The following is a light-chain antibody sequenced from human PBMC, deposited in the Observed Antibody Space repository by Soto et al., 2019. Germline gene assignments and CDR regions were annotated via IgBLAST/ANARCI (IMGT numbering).Light chain of an antibody. CDR3: VQALQSPPWT. CDR1: QSLLHSNGYNY. V-gene: IGKV2-28*01. J-gene: IGKJ1*01. CDR2: LGS. Sequence: DIVVTQSPLTLPVTPGETASISCRSSQSLLHSNGYNYLDWYLQKPAQSPQLLIYLGSNRASGVPDRFSGSGSATDFTLKISRVEAEDVGVYYCVQALQSPPWTFGQGTKVEIK.